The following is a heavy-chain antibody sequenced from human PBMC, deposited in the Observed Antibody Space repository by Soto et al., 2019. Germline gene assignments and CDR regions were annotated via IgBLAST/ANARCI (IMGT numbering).Heavy chain of an antibody. D-gene: IGHD6-19*01. CDR3: ARDIGSGWPRYYYYYGMDV. V-gene: IGHV3-33*01. Sequence: GGSLRLSCAASGFTFSSYGMHWVRQAPGKGLEWVAVIWYDGSNKYYADSVKGRFTISRDNSKNTLYLQMNSLRAEDTAVYYCARDIGSGWPRYYYYYGMDVWGQGTTVTVSS. J-gene: IGHJ6*02. CDR1: GFTFSSYG. CDR2: IWYDGSNK.